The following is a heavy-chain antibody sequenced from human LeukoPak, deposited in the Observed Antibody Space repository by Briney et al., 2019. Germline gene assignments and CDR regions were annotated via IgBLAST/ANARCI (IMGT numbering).Heavy chain of an antibody. V-gene: IGHV3-7*03. CDR1: GFTFGKYW. CDR2: IKLDGSEK. CDR3: ARDQYDTWSRRGNFDS. Sequence: GGSLRLSCVASGFTFGKYWMSWVRQAPGKGLEWVANIKLDGSEKNYVDSVKGRFTNSRDNTKNSLYLQMNSLRAEDTAVFYCARDQYDTWSRRGNFDSWGQGTLVIVSS. D-gene: IGHD3-3*01. J-gene: IGHJ4*02.